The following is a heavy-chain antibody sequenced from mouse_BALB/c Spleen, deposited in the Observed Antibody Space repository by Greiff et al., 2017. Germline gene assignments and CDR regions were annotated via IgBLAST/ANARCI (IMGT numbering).Heavy chain of an antibody. Sequence: EVQVVESGGGLVQPGGSLRLSCATSGFTFTDYYMSWVRQPPGKELEWLGFIRNKANGYTTEYTASVKGRFPISRDNSQSILYLQMNTLRAEDSATYYCARDMGAYWGQGTLVTVSA. CDR2: IRNKANGYTT. CDR3: ARDMGAY. J-gene: IGHJ3*01. V-gene: IGHV7-3*02. CDR1: GFTFTDYY.